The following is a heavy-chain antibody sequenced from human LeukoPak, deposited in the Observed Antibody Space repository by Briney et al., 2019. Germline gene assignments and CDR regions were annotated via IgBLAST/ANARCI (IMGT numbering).Heavy chain of an antibody. CDR1: GGSISSYY. CDR3: ARSPPDGSYWDAFDI. V-gene: IGHV4-59*01. J-gene: IGHJ3*02. D-gene: IGHD1-26*01. CDR2: IYYSGST. Sequence: SETLSLTWTVAGGSISSYYWGWIRQPPGKGLEWVGYIYYSGSTNYNPSLKGRVTIAVDTTKNQFSLKLSSVTAADTAVYYCARSPPDGSYWDAFDIWGQGTMVTVSS.